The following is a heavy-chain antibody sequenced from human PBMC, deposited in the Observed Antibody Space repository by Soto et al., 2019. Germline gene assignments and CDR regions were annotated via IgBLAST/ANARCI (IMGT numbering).Heavy chain of an antibody. CDR1: GFTFSSYA. CDR2: ISGSGGST. V-gene: IGHV3-23*01. Sequence: LRLSCPASGFTFSSYAMNWVRQATGKGLEWVSAISGSGGSTYYADSVKGRFTISRDNSKNTLYLQMNSLRAEDTVVYYCAKAGDVDSYYDILTGYYIYGYFQHWGQGTLVTVSS. D-gene: IGHD3-9*01. J-gene: IGHJ1*01. CDR3: AKAGDVDSYYDILTGYYIYGYFQH.